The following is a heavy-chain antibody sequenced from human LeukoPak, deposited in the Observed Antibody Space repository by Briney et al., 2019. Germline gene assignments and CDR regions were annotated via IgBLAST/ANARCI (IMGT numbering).Heavy chain of an antibody. V-gene: IGHV3-21*01. Sequence: GGSLRLSCAASGFTFSIYSMNWVRQAPGKGLEWVSSIGGSSSSLYYAESVKGRFTISRDNSKNTLYLQMNSLRAEDTAVYYCAKVLSNYLDYWGQGTLVTVSS. J-gene: IGHJ4*02. CDR3: AKVLSNYLDY. CDR1: GFTFSIYS. CDR2: IGGSSSSL. D-gene: IGHD4/OR15-4a*01.